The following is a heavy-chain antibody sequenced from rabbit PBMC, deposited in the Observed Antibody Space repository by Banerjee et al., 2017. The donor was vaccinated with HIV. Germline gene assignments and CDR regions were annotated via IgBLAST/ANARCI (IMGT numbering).Heavy chain of an antibody. V-gene: IGHV1S7*01. CDR1: GFDFSSYY. CDR2: IPTGDGTT. CDR3: ARDVISSGGFNL. Sequence: QLKESGGGLVQPGGSLTLSCKASGFDFSSYYMNWVRQAPGKGLEWIGSIPTGDGTTNYASWVNGRFPISSHNAQNTVYLQLNRLTAADTATYFCARDVISSGGFNLWGPGTLVTVS. D-gene: IGHD1-1*01. J-gene: IGHJ4*01.